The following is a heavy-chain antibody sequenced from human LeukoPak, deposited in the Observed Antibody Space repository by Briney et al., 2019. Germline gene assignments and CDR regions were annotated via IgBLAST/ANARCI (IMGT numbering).Heavy chain of an antibody. CDR1: GGSISSYY. CDR2: IYTSGST. J-gene: IGHJ4*02. CDR3: ARVTGSGSYSYFDY. Sequence: PSETLSLTCTVSGGSISSYYWSWIRQPAGKGLEWIGRIYTSGSTNYNPSLKSRVTMSVDTSKNQFSLKLSSVTAADTAVYYCARVTGSGSYSYFDYWGQGTLVTVSS. V-gene: IGHV4-4*07. D-gene: IGHD3-10*01.